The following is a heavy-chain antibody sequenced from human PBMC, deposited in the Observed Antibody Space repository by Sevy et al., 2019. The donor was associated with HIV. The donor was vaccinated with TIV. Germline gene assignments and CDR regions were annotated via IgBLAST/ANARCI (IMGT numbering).Heavy chain of an antibody. Sequence: SETLSLTCRVSGGSMSNYYWSWIRQPPGKGLEWIGYIYDTGSSNYNPALKSRVTISVDTSKNQFSLKMTSVTAADTAVYFCARHSSRHYYYYYAMDVWGQGATVTVSS. V-gene: IGHV4-59*08. CDR1: GGSMSNYY. CDR3: ARHSSRHYYYYYAMDV. J-gene: IGHJ6*02. CDR2: IYDTGSS. D-gene: IGHD2-2*01.